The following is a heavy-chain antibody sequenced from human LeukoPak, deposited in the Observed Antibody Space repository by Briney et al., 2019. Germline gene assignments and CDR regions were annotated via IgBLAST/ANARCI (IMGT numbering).Heavy chain of an antibody. J-gene: IGHJ4*02. CDR3: AREYYFSLGSEAQFDY. CDR2: ISSTSSYI. Sequence: PGGSLRLSCAASGFTFSSSRMNWVRQAPGKGLEWVSSISSTSSYIYYADSVKGRFTISRDNAKNSLYLQMNSLRAEDTAVYYCAREYYFSLGSEAQFDYWGQGTLVTVSS. CDR1: GFTFSSSR. V-gene: IGHV3-21*01. D-gene: IGHD3-10*01.